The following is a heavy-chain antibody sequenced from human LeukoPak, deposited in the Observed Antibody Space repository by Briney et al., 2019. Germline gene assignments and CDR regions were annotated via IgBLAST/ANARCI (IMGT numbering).Heavy chain of an antibody. D-gene: IGHD2-15*01. CDR1: GDSVSSNSAG. CDR3: ARGGGSLDY. Sequence: SQTLSLTCATSGDSVSSNSAGWSWIRQSPSRGLEWLGRTYYRSKWYNDYAISVKSRITINPDTSKNQFSLQLNSVTPEDTAVYYCARGGGSLDYWGQGTLVTVSS. J-gene: IGHJ4*02. V-gene: IGHV6-1*01. CDR2: TYYRSKWYN.